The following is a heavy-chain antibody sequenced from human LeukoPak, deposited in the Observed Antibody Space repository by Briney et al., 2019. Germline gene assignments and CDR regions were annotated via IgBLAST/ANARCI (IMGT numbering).Heavy chain of an antibody. D-gene: IGHD2-15*01. CDR2: INTDESVI. CDR1: GFTFRNYW. V-gene: IGHV3-74*01. CDR3: ARDLGYCSGGRCYYYYGMDV. J-gene: IGHJ6*02. Sequence: PGGSLRLSCTASGFTFRNYWMHWVRQAPGKGLVWVSRINTDESVISYADSVKGRFTISRDNAKNTLYLQMSSLRAEDTALYYCARDLGYCSGGRCYYYYGMDVWGQGTTVTVSS.